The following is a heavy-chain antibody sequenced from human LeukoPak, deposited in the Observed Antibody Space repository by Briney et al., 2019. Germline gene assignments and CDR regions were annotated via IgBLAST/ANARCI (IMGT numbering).Heavy chain of an antibody. CDR3: ARDYYDSSGYYYVDRYYYYYMDV. V-gene: IGHV4-4*07. D-gene: IGHD3-22*01. CDR2: IYTSGST. J-gene: IGHJ6*03. Sequence: TSETLSLTCTVSGGSISSYYWSWIRQPAGKGLEWIGRIYTSGSTNYNPSLKSRVTMSVDTSKNQFSLKLSSVTAADTAVYYCARDYYDSSGYYYVDRYYYYYMDVWGKGTTVTISS. CDR1: GGSISSYY.